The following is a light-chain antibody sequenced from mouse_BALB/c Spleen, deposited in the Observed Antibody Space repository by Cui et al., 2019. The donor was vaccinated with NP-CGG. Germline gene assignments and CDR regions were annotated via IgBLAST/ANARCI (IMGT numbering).Light chain of an antibody. J-gene: IGLJ1*01. CDR1: TGAVTTSNY. Sequence: QAVVTQASALTTSPGETVTLTCRSSTGAVTTSNYANWIQEKPDHLFTGLIGVINNRPPGVPARFSGSLIGDKAALTITGAQTEDEAIYFCALWYSNHWVFGGGTKLTVL. CDR2: VIN. V-gene: IGLV1*01. CDR3: ALWYSNHWV.